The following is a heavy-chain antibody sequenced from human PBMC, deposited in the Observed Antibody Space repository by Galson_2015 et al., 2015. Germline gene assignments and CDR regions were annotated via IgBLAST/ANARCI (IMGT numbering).Heavy chain of an antibody. CDR1: GGSISSSSYY. CDR2: IYYSGST. V-gene: IGHV4-39*02. J-gene: IGHJ5*02. Sequence: LSLTCTVSGGSISSSSYYWGWIRQPPGKGLEWIGSIYYSGSTYYNPSLKSRVTISVDTSKNQFSLKLSSVTAADTAVYYCARDGAMIVVRHWFDPWGQGTLVTVSS. D-gene: IGHD3-22*01. CDR3: ARDGAMIVVRHWFDP.